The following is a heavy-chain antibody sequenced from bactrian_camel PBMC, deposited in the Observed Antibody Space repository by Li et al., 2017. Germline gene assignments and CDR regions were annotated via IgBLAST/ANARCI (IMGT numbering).Heavy chain of an antibody. CDR2: IDSDGVT. CDR1: AYTSITDC. V-gene: IGHV3S53*01. J-gene: IGHJ4*01. CDR3: AADSPTARADVRTLYAMY. Sequence: HVQLVESGGGSVEAGGSLRLQCVVSAYTSITDCMGWFRQAPGKEREGVAVIDSDGVTSYADSVKGRFTISKANAKDTLYLQMNNLKPEDTAVYYCAADSPTARADVRTLYAMYLGQGTQVTVS. D-gene: IGHD3*01.